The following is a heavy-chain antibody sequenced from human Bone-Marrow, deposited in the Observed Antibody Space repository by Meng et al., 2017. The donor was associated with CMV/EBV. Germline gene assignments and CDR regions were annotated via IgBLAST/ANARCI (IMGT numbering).Heavy chain of an antibody. CDR2: IIPILGIA. V-gene: IGHV1-69*10. D-gene: IGHD2-2*02. Sequence: SVKVSCKASGYTFTSYAMNWVRQAPGQGLEWMGGIIPILGIANYAQKFQGRVTITADKSTSTAYMELSSLRSEDTAVYYCASDPYCSSTSCYTGNYYYYGMDVWGQGTTVTVSS. CDR1: GYTFTSYA. CDR3: ASDPYCSSTSCYTGNYYYYGMDV. J-gene: IGHJ6*02.